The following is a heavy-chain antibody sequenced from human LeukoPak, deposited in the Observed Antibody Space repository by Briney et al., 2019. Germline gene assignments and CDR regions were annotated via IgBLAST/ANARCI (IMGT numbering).Heavy chain of an antibody. J-gene: IGHJ4*02. V-gene: IGHV3-9*03. CDR1: VFTFDVYA. CDR2: ISWNRGNI. CDR3: TKDRGKYSSSSGLDY. Sequence: GGSLRLSCVASVFTFDVYAMHWVRHAPGRGLEWVSSISWNRGNIVYADSVKGRFTISRDNAKNSLYLQMNSLRAEDMALYYCTKDRGKYSSSSGLDYWGQGTLVTVSS. D-gene: IGHD6-6*01.